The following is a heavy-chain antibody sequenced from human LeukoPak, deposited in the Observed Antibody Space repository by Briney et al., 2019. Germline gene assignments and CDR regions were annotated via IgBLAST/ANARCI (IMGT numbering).Heavy chain of an antibody. CDR2: IYYSGST. CDR1: GGSISSYY. Sequence: PSETLSLTCTVSGGSISSYYWSWIRQPPGKGLEWIGYIYYSGSTNYNPSLKSRVTISVDTSKNQFSLKLSSVTAADTAVYYCARGWELKRGYFDYWGQGTLVTVSS. CDR3: ARGWELKRGYFDY. V-gene: IGHV4-59*01. J-gene: IGHJ4*02. D-gene: IGHD1-26*01.